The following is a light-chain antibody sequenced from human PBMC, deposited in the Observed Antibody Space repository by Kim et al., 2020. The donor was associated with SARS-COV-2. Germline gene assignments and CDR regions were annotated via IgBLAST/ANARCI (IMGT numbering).Light chain of an antibody. CDR1: SGHSSYP. V-gene: IGLV4-69*01. J-gene: IGLJ3*02. Sequence: QLVLTQSPSASASLGASVKLTCTLSSGHSSYPIAWYQQQPEKGPRYLMKLNSDGSHSKGDGIPDRFSGSSSGAERYLTISSLRSEDEADYYCQTWGTGIRVFGGGTQLTVL. CDR2: LNSDGSH. CDR3: QTWGTGIRV.